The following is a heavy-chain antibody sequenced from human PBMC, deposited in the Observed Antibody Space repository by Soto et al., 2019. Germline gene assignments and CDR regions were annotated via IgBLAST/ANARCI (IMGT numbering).Heavy chain of an antibody. V-gene: IGHV3-74*01. Sequence: EVQLVESGGGLVQPGGSLRLSCAASGFTFSSYWMHWVRQAPGKGLVWVSRINSDGSSTTYADSVKGRFTISRDNAKNTMYLQMNSLRAEDTAVYYCARAYYCCCDCDPFDYWGQGPLVTVSS. CDR1: GFTFSSYW. CDR2: INSDGSST. CDR3: ARAYYCCCDCDPFDY. D-gene: IGHD2-21*02. J-gene: IGHJ4*02.